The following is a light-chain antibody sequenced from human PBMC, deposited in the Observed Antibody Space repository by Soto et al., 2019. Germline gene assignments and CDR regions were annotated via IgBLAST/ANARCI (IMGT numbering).Light chain of an antibody. CDR2: DVS. J-gene: IGLJ2*01. V-gene: IGLV2-11*01. CDR1: SSDVGAYNF. Sequence: QSALTQPPSVSGSPGQSVTISCTGTSSDVGAYNFVSWYQQHPGKAPNLIIFDVSARPSGVPDRFSGSKSGNTASLTISGLQADDEADYYCCSYAGTCSPVLGGGTKLTVL. CDR3: CSYAGTCSPV.